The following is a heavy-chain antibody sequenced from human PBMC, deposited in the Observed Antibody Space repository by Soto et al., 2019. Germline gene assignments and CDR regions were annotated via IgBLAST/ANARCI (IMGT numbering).Heavy chain of an antibody. Sequence: QVQLQQSGPGLVKPSQTLSLTCAISGDSVSSNSAAWNWIRQSPSRGLEWLGRTYYRSKWYNDYSVSVKSRITFIPDTSKNQSALQLTSVTPEDTAVYYCARDRCSSWSFDYCGQGTLVTVSS. CDR2: TYYRSKWYN. CDR3: ARDRCSSWSFDY. CDR1: GDSVSSNSAA. D-gene: IGHD6-13*01. J-gene: IGHJ4*02. V-gene: IGHV6-1*01.